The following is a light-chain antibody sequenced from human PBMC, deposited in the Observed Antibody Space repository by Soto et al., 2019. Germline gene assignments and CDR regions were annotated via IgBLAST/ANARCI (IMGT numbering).Light chain of an antibody. J-gene: IGKJ1*01. CDR2: GAS. CDR1: RSVNSN. V-gene: IGKV3-15*01. Sequence: IVMTQSPATLSVSPGERATLSCRASRSVNSNLAWYQHKPGQAPRLLIYGASTRATGIPGRFSGSESGTEFTLTINSLQSEDFAVYYCQQYNNWPPWTFGQGTKVDIK. CDR3: QQYNNWPPWT.